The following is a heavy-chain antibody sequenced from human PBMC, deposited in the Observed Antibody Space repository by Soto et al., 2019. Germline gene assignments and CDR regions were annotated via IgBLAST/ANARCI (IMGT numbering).Heavy chain of an antibody. CDR2: IYSGGST. CDR3: AREGGYDSYYYYGMDV. V-gene: IGHV3-66*01. CDR1: GFTVSSNY. Sequence: GGSLRLSCAASGFTVSSNYMSWVRQAPGKGLEWVSVIYSGGSTYYADSVKGRFTISRDNSKNTLYLQMNSLRAEDTAVYYCAREGGYDSYYYYGMDVWGQGTTVTVSS. J-gene: IGHJ6*02. D-gene: IGHD5-12*01.